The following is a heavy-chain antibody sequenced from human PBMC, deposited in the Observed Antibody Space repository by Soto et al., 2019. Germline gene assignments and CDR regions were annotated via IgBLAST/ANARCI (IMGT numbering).Heavy chain of an antibody. J-gene: IGHJ4*02. CDR3: AREFGFEAAEFDY. CDR2: VHFSGST. V-gene: IGHV4-59*01. CDR1: GGSFSSFY. Sequence: SETLSLTCTVSGGSFSSFYWSWIRQPPGKGLEWIGNVHFSGSTDYNPSLRSRVSISLDTSTNRFSLNLSSVTAADTAVYFCAREFGFEAAEFDYWGQGALVTVSS. D-gene: IGHD6-13*01.